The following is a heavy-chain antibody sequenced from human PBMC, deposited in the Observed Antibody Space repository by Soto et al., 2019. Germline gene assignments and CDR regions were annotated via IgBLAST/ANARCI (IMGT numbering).Heavy chain of an antibody. Sequence: SETLSLTCTVSGGSISSYYWSWIRQPPGKGLEWIGYIYYSGSTNYNPSLKSRVTISVDTSKNQFSLKLSSVTAADTAVYYCARLYGDYGSNYWGQGTLVTVSS. CDR3: ARLYGDYGSNY. D-gene: IGHD4-17*01. CDR1: GGSISSYY. J-gene: IGHJ4*02. V-gene: IGHV4-59*08. CDR2: IYYSGST.